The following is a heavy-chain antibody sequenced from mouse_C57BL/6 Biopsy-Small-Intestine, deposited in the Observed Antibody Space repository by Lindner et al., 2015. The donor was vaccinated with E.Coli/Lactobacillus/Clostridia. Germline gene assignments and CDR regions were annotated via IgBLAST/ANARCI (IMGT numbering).Heavy chain of an antibody. CDR1: GYSITSGYD. V-gene: IGHV3-1*01. CDR3: ARDYYGGFAY. J-gene: IGHJ3*01. CDR2: ISYSGST. D-gene: IGHD1-1*02. Sequence: VQLQESGPGMVKPSQSLSLTCTVTGYSITSGYDWHWIRHFPGNKLEWMGYISYSGSTNYNPSLKSRISITHDTSKNHFFLKLNSVTTEDTATYYCARDYYGGFAYWDQGTLVTVSA.